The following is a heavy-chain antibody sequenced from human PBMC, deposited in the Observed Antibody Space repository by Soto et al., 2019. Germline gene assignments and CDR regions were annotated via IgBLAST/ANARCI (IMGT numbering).Heavy chain of an antibody. CDR3: ARGALYSSGWYFSYYFDY. CDR2: IYYSGST. CDR1: GGSISSYY. V-gene: IGHV4-59*01. D-gene: IGHD6-19*01. Sequence: PSETLSLTCTVSGGSISSYYWSWIRQPPGKGLEWIGYIYYSGSTNYNPSLKSRVTISVDTSKNQFSLKLSSVTAADTAVYYCARGALYSSGWYFSYYFDYWGQGTLVTVSS. J-gene: IGHJ4*02.